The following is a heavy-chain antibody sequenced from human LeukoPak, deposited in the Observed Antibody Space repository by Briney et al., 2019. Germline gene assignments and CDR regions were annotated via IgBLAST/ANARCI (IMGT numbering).Heavy chain of an antibody. V-gene: IGHV1-18*01. CDR1: GYTFTSYG. CDR3: ARGQLQDGDYHFDY. CDR2: ISAYNGNT. Sequence: ASVKVSCKASGYTFTSYGISWVRQAPGQGLEWMGWISAYNGNTNYAQKLQGRVTMTTDTSTSTAYMELRSLRSEDTAVYYCARGQLQDGDYHFDYWGQGTLVTVSS. J-gene: IGHJ4*02. D-gene: IGHD4-17*01.